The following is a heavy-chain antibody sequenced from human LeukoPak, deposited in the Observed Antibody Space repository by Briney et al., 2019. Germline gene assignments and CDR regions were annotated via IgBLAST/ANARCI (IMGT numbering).Heavy chain of an antibody. Sequence: SETLSLSCTVSDGSISSYYWGWIRQPPVKGLEWIGYIYYSGSTNYNPSLKSRVTISVDTSKNQFSLKLSSVTAADTAVYYCARGGYYDSSGYYYGYWGQGTLVTVSS. D-gene: IGHD3-22*01. CDR2: IYYSGST. CDR3: ARGGYYDSSGYYYGY. CDR1: DGSISSYY. V-gene: IGHV4-59*01. J-gene: IGHJ4*02.